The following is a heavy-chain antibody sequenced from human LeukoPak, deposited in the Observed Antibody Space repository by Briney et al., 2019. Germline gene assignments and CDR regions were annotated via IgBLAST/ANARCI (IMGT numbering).Heavy chain of an antibody. D-gene: IGHD5-12*01. Sequence: SQTLSLTCAVSGGSISSGGYSWSWIRQPPGKGLEWIGYIYHSGSTYYNPSLESRVTISVDRSKNQFSLKLSSVTAADTAVYYCARGGGYDPPLFDYWGQGTLVTVSS. J-gene: IGHJ4*02. CDR3: ARGGGYDPPLFDY. CDR1: GGSISSGGYS. V-gene: IGHV4-30-2*01. CDR2: IYHSGST.